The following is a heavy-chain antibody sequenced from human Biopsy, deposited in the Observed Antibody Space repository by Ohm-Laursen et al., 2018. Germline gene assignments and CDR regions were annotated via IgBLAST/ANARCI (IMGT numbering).Heavy chain of an antibody. Sequence: SLRLSCAASGFILNNYGLSWVRQAPGKGLERVSAIRGSGLTTFYTDSVKGRFTISRDNSKNTLSLQMSSLRAEDTAIYYCTCRYGDSPLWGQGTMVTVSS. D-gene: IGHD4-17*01. V-gene: IGHV3-23*01. CDR3: TCRYGDSPL. CDR2: IRGSGLTT. J-gene: IGHJ3*01. CDR1: GFILNNYG.